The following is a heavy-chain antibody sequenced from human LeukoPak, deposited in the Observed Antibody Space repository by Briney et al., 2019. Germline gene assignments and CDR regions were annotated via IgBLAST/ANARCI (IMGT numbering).Heavy chain of an antibody. CDR3: ARGGIAAAGYYYMDV. V-gene: IGHV1-69*05. CDR1: GYTFTSYY. D-gene: IGHD6-13*01. CDR2: IIPIFGTA. J-gene: IGHJ6*03. Sequence: GASVKVSCKASGYTFTSYYMHWVRQAPGQGLEWMGGIIPIFGTANYAQKFQGRVTITTDESTSTAYMELSSLRSEDTAVYYCARGGIAAAGYYYMDVWGKGTTVTVSS.